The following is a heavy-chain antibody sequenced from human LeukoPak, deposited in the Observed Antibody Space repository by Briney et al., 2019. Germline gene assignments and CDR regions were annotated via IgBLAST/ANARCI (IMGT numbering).Heavy chain of an antibody. Sequence: GGSLRLSCAASGFTFSSNAMTWVRQAPGQGLEWVSAIHGSDDNTHYADSVKGRFTISREKSKNTLYLQMNSLRADDTAVYYCAKDLLRWSFDYWGQGTLVTVSS. J-gene: IGHJ4*02. CDR2: IHGSDDNT. CDR1: GFTFSSNA. D-gene: IGHD4-23*01. CDR3: AKDLLRWSFDY. V-gene: IGHV3-23*01.